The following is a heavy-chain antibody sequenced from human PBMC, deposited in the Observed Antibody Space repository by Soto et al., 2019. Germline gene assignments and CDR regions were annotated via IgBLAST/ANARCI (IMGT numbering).Heavy chain of an antibody. CDR2: IYHSGST. CDR3: ARGGSLVRGVIRGNGAFDI. D-gene: IGHD3-10*01. J-gene: IGHJ3*02. Sequence: PSETLSLTCAVSCGSISSGGYSWSWIRQPPGKGLEWIGYIYHSGSTYYNPSLKSRVTISVDRSKNQFSLKLSSVTAADTAVYYCARGGSLVRGVIRGNGAFDIWGQGTMVT. V-gene: IGHV4-30-2*01. CDR1: CGSISSGGYS.